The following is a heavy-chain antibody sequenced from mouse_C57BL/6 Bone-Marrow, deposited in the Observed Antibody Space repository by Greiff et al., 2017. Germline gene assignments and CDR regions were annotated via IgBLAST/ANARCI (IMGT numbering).Heavy chain of an antibody. J-gene: IGHJ4*01. CDR2: ISSGGSYT. V-gene: IGHV5-6*02. CDR1: GFTFSSYG. CDR3: ARRYGKRMDY. D-gene: IGHD2-1*01. Sequence: EVMLVESGGDLVKPGGSLKLSCAASGFTFSSYGMSWVRQTPDKRLEWVATISSGGSYTYYPDSVKGRFTISRDNAKNTLYLQMSSLKSEDTAMYYCARRYGKRMDYWGQVTSVTVSS.